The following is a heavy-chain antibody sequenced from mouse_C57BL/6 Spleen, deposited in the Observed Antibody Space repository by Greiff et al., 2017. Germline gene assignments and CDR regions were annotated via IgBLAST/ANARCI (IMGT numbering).Heavy chain of an antibody. V-gene: IGHV1-64*01. CDR3: ARVGYASWYFDV. Sequence: QVQLKQPGTELVKPGASVKLSCKASGYTFTSYWMHWVKQRPGQGLEWIGMIRSNSGSTNYNEKFKSKATLTVDKSSSTAYMQLISLTSEDSEVYYCARVGYASWYFDVWGTGTTVTVSS. CDR1: GYTFTSYW. D-gene: IGHD3-1*01. CDR2: IRSNSGST. J-gene: IGHJ1*03.